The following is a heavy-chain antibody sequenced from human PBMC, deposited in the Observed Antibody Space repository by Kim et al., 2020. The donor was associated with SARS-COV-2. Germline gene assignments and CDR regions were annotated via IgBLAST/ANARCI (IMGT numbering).Heavy chain of an antibody. CDR3: AKDLLRYDSSGYYWD. J-gene: IGHJ4*02. V-gene: IGHV3-23*01. Sequence: DSVKGRFTISRDNSKNTLYLQMNSLRAEDTAVYYCAKDLLRYDSSGYYWDWGQGTLVTVSS. D-gene: IGHD3-22*01.